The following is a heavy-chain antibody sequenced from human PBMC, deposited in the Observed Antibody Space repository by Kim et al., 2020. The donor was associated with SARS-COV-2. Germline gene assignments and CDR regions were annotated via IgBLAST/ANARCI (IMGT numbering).Heavy chain of an antibody. Sequence: GGSLRLSCTASGFTFSVSYMIWLRHAPGRGLEWASFISASGSLKFYADSVKGRFTVSRDNAKNSLYLQMDSLSPEDTAVYYCANLHYYSSQYWGQGTLVTVSS. J-gene: IGHJ1*01. CDR1: GFTFSVSY. CDR2: ISASGSLK. V-gene: IGHV3-11*01. D-gene: IGHD3-10*01. CDR3: ANLHYYSSQY.